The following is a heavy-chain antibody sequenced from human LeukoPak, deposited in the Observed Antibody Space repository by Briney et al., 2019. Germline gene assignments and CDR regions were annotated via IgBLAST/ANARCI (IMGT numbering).Heavy chain of an antibody. CDR1: GGSISSGGYY. CDR2: IYYSGST. J-gene: IGHJ5*02. Sequence: SSETLSLTCTVSGGSISSGGYYWSWIRQHPGKGLEWIGYIYYSGSTYYNPSLKSRVTISVDTSKNQFSLKLSSVTAADTAVYYCARASTVTTGWFDPWGQGTLVTVSS. CDR3: ARASTVTTGWFDP. V-gene: IGHV4-31*03. D-gene: IGHD4-11*01.